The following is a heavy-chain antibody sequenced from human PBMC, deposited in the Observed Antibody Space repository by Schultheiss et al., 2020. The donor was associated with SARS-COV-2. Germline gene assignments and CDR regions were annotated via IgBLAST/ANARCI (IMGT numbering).Heavy chain of an antibody. CDR3: ASYNPGRYDFWSGRPKYYYYYYMDV. Sequence: SETLSLTCTVSGGSIISYYWTWIRQPPGKGLEWIGEINHSGSTNYNPSLKSRVTISVDTSKNQFSLKLSSVTAADTAVYYCASYNPGRYDFWSGRPKYYYYYYMDVWGKGTTVTVSS. V-gene: IGHV4-34*01. CDR2: INHSGST. J-gene: IGHJ6*03. CDR1: GGSIISYY. D-gene: IGHD3-3*01.